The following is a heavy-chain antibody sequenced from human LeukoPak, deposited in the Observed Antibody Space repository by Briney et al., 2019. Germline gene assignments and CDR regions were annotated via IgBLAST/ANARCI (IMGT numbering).Heavy chain of an antibody. J-gene: IGHJ4*02. V-gene: IGHV3-30-3*01. CDR3: ARDRYSLDY. D-gene: IGHD5-18*01. CDR2: ISYDGSNK. Sequence: GGSLRLSCAASGFTFSSYAMHWVRQAPGKGLEWVAVISYDGSNKYYADSVKGRFTISRDNSKNTLYLQMNSLRAEDTAAYYCARDRYSLDYWGQGTLVTVSS. CDR1: GFTFSSYA.